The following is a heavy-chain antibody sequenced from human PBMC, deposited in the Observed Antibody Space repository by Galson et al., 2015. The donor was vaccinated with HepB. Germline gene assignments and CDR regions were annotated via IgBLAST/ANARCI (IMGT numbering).Heavy chain of an antibody. CDR2: ISYDGSNK. CDR1: GFTFSSYG. D-gene: IGHD3-22*01. V-gene: IGHV3-30*18. J-gene: IGHJ6*02. Sequence: SLRLSCAASGFTFSSYGMHWVRQAPGKGLEWVAVISYDGSNKYYADSVKGRFTISRDNSKNTLYLQMNSLRAEDTVVHYCAKDGGWVTYYYDSSGQNSYGMDVWGQGTTVTVSS. CDR3: AKDGGWVTYYYDSSGQNSYGMDV.